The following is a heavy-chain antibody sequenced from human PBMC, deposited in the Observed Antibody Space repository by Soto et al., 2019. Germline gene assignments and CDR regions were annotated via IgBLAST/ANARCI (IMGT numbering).Heavy chain of an antibody. Sequence: ASVKVSCKVSGYSLTELSMHWVRQAPGKGLEWMGGFNPEGGKTVFLKKFQGRVTMTEDTSSDTAYMELRSLRSEDTAVYYCATYTETQYGSSNGWFDPWGQGTLVTVSS. CDR1: GYSLTELS. D-gene: IGHD6-13*01. CDR2: FNPEGGKT. V-gene: IGHV1-24*01. CDR3: ATYTETQYGSSNGWFDP. J-gene: IGHJ5*02.